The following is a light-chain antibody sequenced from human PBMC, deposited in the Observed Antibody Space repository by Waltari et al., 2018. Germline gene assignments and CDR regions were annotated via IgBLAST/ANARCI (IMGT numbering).Light chain of an antibody. V-gene: IGKV4-1*01. J-gene: IGKJ1*01. Sequence: DIVMTQSPDSLAVSLGERATINCKSSQNVLYRSNNKNYLAWYQQKPGQPPKLLIYWASTRESGVPDRCSGSGAGTDFTLTISSLQAEDVAVYYCQQYYGTPPTFGQGTKVEIK. CDR3: QQYYGTPPT. CDR2: WAS. CDR1: QNVLYRSNNKNY.